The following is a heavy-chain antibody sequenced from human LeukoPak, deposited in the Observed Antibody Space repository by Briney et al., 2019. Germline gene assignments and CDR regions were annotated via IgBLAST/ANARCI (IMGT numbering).Heavy chain of an antibody. V-gene: IGHV3-33*01. D-gene: IGHD2-21*02. CDR1: GFTFSSYG. J-gene: IGHJ3*02. Sequence: GGSLRLSCAVSGFTFSSYGMHWVRQAPGKGLEWVAVIWYDGSNKYYADSVKGRFTISRDNSKNTLYLQMNSLRAEDTAVYYCARDRLAYCGGDCYPDAFDIWGQGTMVTVSS. CDR2: IWYDGSNK. CDR3: ARDRLAYCGGDCYPDAFDI.